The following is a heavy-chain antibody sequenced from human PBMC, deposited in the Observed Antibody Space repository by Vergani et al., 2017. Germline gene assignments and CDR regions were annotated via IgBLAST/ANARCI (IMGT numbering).Heavy chain of an antibody. Sequence: QVQLVQSGAEVKKPGSSVKVSCQASGGPFSSYATSWVRQAPGQGLEWMGGIIPIFGTANYAQKFQGRVTITADESTSTAYMELSSLRSEDTAVYYCARVGASSGWYENWFDPWGQGTLVTVSS. CDR1: GGPFSSYA. CDR3: ARVGASSGWYENWFDP. J-gene: IGHJ5*02. CDR2: IIPIFGTA. V-gene: IGHV1-69*12. D-gene: IGHD6-19*01.